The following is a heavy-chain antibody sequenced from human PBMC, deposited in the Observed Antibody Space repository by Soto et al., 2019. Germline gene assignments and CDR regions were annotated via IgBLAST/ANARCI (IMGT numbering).Heavy chain of an antibody. CDR2: IKQDGSEK. V-gene: IGHV3-7*01. D-gene: IGHD3-22*01. CDR1: GFTFSSYW. CDR3: ARGPSGYYYYFDY. Sequence: PGGSLRLSCAASGFTFSSYWMSWVRQAPGKGLEWVANIKQDGSEKYYADSVKGRFTISRDNSNNTFFLQMSSLRAEDTAVYYCARGPSGYYYYFDYWGQGTLVTVSS. J-gene: IGHJ4*02.